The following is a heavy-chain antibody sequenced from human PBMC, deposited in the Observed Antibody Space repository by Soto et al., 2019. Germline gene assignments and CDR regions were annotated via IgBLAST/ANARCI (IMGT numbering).Heavy chain of an antibody. CDR2: INSDGSST. D-gene: IGHD2-15*01. Sequence: EVQLVESGGGLVQPGGSVRLSCAASGFTFSSYWMHWVRQAPGKGLVWVSRINSDGSSTSYKDSMKGRFTISRDNAKNTLYLQMNSLRAEHTAVYYCVRTSLVVAAATREDYWGQGTLVTVSS. CDR3: VRTSLVVAAATREDY. J-gene: IGHJ4*02. V-gene: IGHV3-74*01. CDR1: GFTFSSYW.